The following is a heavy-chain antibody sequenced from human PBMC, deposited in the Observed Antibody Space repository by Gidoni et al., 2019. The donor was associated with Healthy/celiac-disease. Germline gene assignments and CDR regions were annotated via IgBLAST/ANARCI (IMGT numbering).Heavy chain of an antibody. CDR2: INHSGST. Sequence: QVQLQQWGAGLLKPSETLSLTCAVYGGSFSGYYWSWIRQPPGKGLEWIGEINHSGSTNYNPSLKSRVTISVDTSKNQFSLKLSSVTAADTAVYYCARSRTYYYDSSGSHLLWDYWGQGTLVTVSS. CDR1: GGSFSGYY. CDR3: ARSRTYYYDSSGSHLLWDY. V-gene: IGHV4-34*01. J-gene: IGHJ4*02. D-gene: IGHD3-22*01.